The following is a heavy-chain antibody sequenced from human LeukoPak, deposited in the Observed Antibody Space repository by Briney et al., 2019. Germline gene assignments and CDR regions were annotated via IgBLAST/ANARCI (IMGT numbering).Heavy chain of an antibody. V-gene: IGHV2-70*11. CDR2: IDWDDDK. CDR1: GFSLSTRGMC. J-gene: IGHJ4*02. CDR3: ARFAISWEHFDY. Sequence: SGPTLVNPTETLTLTCTFSGFSLSTRGMCVSWIRQPPGKALEWLARIDWDDDKYYSTSLKTRLTISKDTSKNQVVLTMTNMDPVDTATYYCARFAISWEHFDYWGQGTLVTVSS. D-gene: IGHD3-9*01.